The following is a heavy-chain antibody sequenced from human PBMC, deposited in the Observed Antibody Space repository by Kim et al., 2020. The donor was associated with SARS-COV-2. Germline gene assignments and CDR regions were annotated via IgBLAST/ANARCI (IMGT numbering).Heavy chain of an antibody. Sequence: ADSVQGRFTISRDNAKNTLYLQMNSLRAEDTAGYYCAKTSSYDSRMAFDIWGQGTMVTVSS. D-gene: IGHD3-22*01. CDR3: AKTSSYDSRMAFDI. J-gene: IGHJ3*02. V-gene: IGHV3-23*01.